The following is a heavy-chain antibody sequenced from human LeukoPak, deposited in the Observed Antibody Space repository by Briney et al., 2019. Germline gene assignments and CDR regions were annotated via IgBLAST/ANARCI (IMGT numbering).Heavy chain of an antibody. D-gene: IGHD2-15*01. CDR1: GFTFYDYG. V-gene: IGHV3-20*04. CDR2: INWNGGRT. CDR3: ARGAAYSYYYMEV. Sequence: GGSLRLSCAASGFTFYDYGVSWVRQAPGKGLEWVSGINWNGGRTGYADSVKGRFTISRDNAKNSLYLQMNSLRAEDTALYYCARGAAYSYYYMEVWGKGTTVTVSS. J-gene: IGHJ6*03.